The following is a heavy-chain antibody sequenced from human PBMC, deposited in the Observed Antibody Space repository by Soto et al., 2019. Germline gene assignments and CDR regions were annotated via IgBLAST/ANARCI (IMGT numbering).Heavy chain of an antibody. V-gene: IGHV3-48*01. Sequence: EVQLVESGGGLVQPGGSLRHSCAASGFTFSSYSMNWVRQAPGKGLEWVSYISSSSSTIYYADSVKGRFTISRDNAKNSLYLQMDSLRVEDTALYYCARGGITGTYYFDYWGQVTLVTVSS. CDR3: ARGGITGTYYFDY. D-gene: IGHD1-20*01. J-gene: IGHJ4*02. CDR2: ISSSSSTI. CDR1: GFTFSSYS.